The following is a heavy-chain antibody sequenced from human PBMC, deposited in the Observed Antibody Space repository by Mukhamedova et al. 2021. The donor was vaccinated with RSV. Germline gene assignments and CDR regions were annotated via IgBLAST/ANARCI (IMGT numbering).Heavy chain of an antibody. D-gene: IGHD1-14*01. Sequence: EYMGRINPDSGVTYYAQKFQGRVAMTRDTSISTAYMYLSGLTSDDTALYFCARGRPGLRAPGPKGYYLDFWGQGALVTVSS. CDR2: INPDSGVT. V-gene: IGHV1-2*02. CDR3: ARGRPGLRAPGPKGYYLDF. J-gene: IGHJ4*02.